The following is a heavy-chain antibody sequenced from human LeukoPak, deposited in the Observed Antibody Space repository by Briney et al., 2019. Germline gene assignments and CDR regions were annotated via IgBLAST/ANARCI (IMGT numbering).Heavy chain of an antibody. CDR3: AKAKLLWFGESQYYFDY. D-gene: IGHD3-10*01. J-gene: IGHJ4*02. V-gene: IGHV3-23*01. Sequence: GVSLGLSCAASGFTFSSYAMSWVRQAPGKGLEWVSAISGSGGSTYYADSVKGRFTISRDNSKNTLYLQMNSLRAEDTAVYYCAKAKLLWFGESQYYFDYWGQGTLVTVSS. CDR1: GFTFSSYA. CDR2: ISGSGGST.